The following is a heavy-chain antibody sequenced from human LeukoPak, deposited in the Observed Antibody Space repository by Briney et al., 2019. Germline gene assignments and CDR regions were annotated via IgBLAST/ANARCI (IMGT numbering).Heavy chain of an antibody. CDR1: GFTFSDYY. D-gene: IGHD3-22*01. CDR3: AKAPLLYYYDSINY. J-gene: IGHJ4*02. V-gene: IGHV3-11*01. CDR2: ISTSGTTF. Sequence: PGGSLRLSCAASGFTFSDYYMSWIRQAPGKGLEWVSYISTSGTTFHYADSVKGRFTISRDNAKNSLYLQMNSLRAEDTAVYYCAKAPLLYYYDSINYWGQGTLVTVSS.